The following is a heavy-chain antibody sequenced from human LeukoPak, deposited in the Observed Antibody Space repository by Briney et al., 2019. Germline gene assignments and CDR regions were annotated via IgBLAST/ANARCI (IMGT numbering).Heavy chain of an antibody. D-gene: IGHD1-1*01. CDR2: IIPIFGTA. CDR1: GGTFSSYA. CDR3: ARDQGVTTNYYYYYYMDV. J-gene: IGHJ6*03. V-gene: IGHV1-69*13. Sequence: SVKVSCKASGGTFSSYAISWVRQAPGQGLEWMGGIIPIFGTANYAQKFQGRVTITADESTSTAYMELSSLRSEDTAVYYCARDQGVTTNYYYYYYMDVWGKGTTVTISS.